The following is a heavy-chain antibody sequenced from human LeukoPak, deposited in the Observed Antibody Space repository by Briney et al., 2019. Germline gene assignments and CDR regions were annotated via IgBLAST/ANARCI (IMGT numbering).Heavy chain of an antibody. D-gene: IGHD3-10*01. J-gene: IGHJ6*04. CDR3: ARQGSGILWRGYDMDV. V-gene: IGHV4-31*03. Sequence: SQTLSLTCTVSGGSISSGGYYWSWIRQHPGKGLEWIGYIYYSGSTYYNPSLKSRVTISVDTSKNQFSLKLSSVTAADTAVYYCARQGSGILWRGYDMDVWGKGTTVTVSS. CDR2: IYYSGST. CDR1: GGSISSGGYY.